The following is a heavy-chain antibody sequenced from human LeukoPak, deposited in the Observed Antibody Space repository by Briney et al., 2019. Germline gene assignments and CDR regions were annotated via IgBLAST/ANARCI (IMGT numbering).Heavy chain of an antibody. J-gene: IGHJ4*02. CDR3: ARFSNDHGVKFDY. D-gene: IGHD4-17*01. CDR1: GGSISSGGYY. Sequence: SETLSLTRTVSGGSISSGGYYWSWVRQHPEKGLEWFGYIYYSGTAYYNPSLKRRVTMSVDTSKNQFSLKLDSVTAADTAVYYCARFSNDHGVKFDYWGQGTLVIVSS. CDR2: IYYSGTA. V-gene: IGHV4-31*03.